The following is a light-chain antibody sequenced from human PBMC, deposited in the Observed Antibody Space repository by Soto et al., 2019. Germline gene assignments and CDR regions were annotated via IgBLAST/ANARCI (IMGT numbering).Light chain of an antibody. J-gene: IGLJ1*01. CDR1: SSNAGAGFD. Sequence: QSVLTQPPSVSGAPGQRVTISCTGSSSNAGAGFDVHWYQQLPGAAPKLLIYGNDNRPSGVPDRFSGSTSGTSASLAITGLQADDEADYFCQSYDRSLSGRVFGTGTKVTVL. CDR2: GND. V-gene: IGLV1-40*01. CDR3: QSYDRSLSGRV.